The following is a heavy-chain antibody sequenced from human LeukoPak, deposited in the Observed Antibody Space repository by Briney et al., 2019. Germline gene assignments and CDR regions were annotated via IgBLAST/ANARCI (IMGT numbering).Heavy chain of an antibody. CDR2: IYSGGSK. CDR3: ARGPDIVVVPAALYYYYGMDV. CDR1: GFTVSNNY. D-gene: IGHD2-2*01. Sequence: GGSLRLSCAASGFTVSNNYMSWVRQAPGKGLEWVSVIYSGGSKYYADSVKGRFTISRDNSKNTLYLQMNSLRAEDTAVYYCARGPDIVVVPAALYYYYGMDVWGQGTTVTVSS. V-gene: IGHV3-53*01. J-gene: IGHJ6*02.